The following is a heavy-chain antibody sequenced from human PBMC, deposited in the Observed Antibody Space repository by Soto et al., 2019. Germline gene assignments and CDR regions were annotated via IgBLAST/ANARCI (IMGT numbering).Heavy chain of an antibody. J-gene: IGHJ6*02. CDR2: ISAAGDP. Sequence: EVQLVESGGGLVQPGGSLRLSCEASGFTFRNYDMHWVRQGTGNGLEWVSGISAAGDPDYADSVESRFTISRENAQNSFFLQMNSPGVCDTAVYYCARTDIDFYGLDVGGQGTTVIVSS. V-gene: IGHV3-13*05. CDR3: ARTDIDFYGLDV. CDR1: GFTFRNYD.